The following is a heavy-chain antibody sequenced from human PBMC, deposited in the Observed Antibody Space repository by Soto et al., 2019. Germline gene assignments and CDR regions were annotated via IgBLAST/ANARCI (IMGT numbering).Heavy chain of an antibody. J-gene: IGHJ6*02. Sequence: SETLSLTCTVSNGSISSGGYSWSWVRQTPGKGLEWIGYIYPTGKTYYNPSLKNRATLSIDTSQNQFSLQLTSVTAADTAVYYCARAPPGPAPRWGVWGHGTTVTVSS. CDR2: IYPTGKT. CDR3: ARAPPGPAPRWGV. V-gene: IGHV4-30-2*01. D-gene: IGHD3-16*01. CDR1: NGSISSGGYS.